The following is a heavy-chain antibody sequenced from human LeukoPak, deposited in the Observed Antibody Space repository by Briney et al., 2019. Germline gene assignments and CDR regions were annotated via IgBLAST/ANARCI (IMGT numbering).Heavy chain of an antibody. J-gene: IGHJ5*02. V-gene: IGHV4-38-2*02. D-gene: IGHD1-26*01. Sequence: SETLSLTCTVSAYSISDGFLWGWIRPPPGKGLEWIASIYHTGATYYNPSLKSRVTASVDTSKNQFSLSLSSATAADTAVYYCTKLSHVAGAPKVSWFDPWGLGTLVTVSS. CDR2: IYHTGAT. CDR1: AYSISDGFL. CDR3: TKLSHVAGAPKVSWFDP.